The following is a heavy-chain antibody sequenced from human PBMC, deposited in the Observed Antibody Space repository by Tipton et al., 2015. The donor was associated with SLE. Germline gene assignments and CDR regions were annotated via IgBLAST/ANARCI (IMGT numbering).Heavy chain of an antibody. Sequence: TLSLTCNVSGGSISNLYWSWTRQPPGKPLEWIGYVYYGGSTKYNPSLKSRVTISVDTSKNQFSLKLTSVTAADTAVYYCARALPFNYDFWSGYSTDPFDVWGQGTMVTVSA. CDR2: VYYGGST. J-gene: IGHJ3*01. D-gene: IGHD3-3*01. V-gene: IGHV4-59*11. CDR3: ARALPFNYDFWSGYSTDPFDV. CDR1: GGSISNLY.